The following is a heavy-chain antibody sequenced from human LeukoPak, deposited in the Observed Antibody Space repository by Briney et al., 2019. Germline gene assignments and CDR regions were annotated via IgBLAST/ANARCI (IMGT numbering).Heavy chain of an antibody. CDR3: AREGSSWYWGTATRGWYFDL. D-gene: IGHD6-13*01. J-gene: IGHJ2*01. Sequence: NPSETLSLTCTVSGGSISSYYWSWIRQPPGKGLEWIGYIYYSGSTNYNPSLKSRVTISVDTSKNQFSLKLSSVTAADTAVYYCAREGSSWYWGTATRGWYFDLWGRGTLVTVSS. V-gene: IGHV4-59*12. CDR2: IYYSGST. CDR1: GGSISSYY.